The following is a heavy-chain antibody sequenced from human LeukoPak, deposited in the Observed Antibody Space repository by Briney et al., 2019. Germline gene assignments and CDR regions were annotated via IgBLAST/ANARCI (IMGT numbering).Heavy chain of an antibody. V-gene: IGHV4-38-2*02. CDR3: ARRRVGAISSYNWFDP. J-gene: IGHJ5*02. D-gene: IGHD1-26*01. CDR2: IHHSGST. CDR1: GYSISSGYY. Sequence: SETLSLTCTVSGYSISSGYYWGWIRQPPGKGLEWTGSIHHSGSTYYNPSLKSRVTISVDTSKNQFSLKLSSVTAADTAVYYCARRRVGAISSYNWFDPWGQGTLVTVSS.